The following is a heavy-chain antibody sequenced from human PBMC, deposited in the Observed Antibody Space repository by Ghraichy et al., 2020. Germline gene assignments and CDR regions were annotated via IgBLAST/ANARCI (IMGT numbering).Heavy chain of an antibody. CDR1: GFTFSSYW. Sequence: GGSLRLSCAASGFTFSSYWMSWVRQAPGKGLEWVANIKQDGSEKYYVDSVKGRFTISRDNAKNSLYLQMNSLRAEDTAVYYCAREMDRDCSSTSCSPGIDGWGQGTTVTVSS. CDR3: AREMDRDCSSTSCSPGIDG. V-gene: IGHV3-7*03. CDR2: IKQDGSEK. J-gene: IGHJ6*02. D-gene: IGHD2-2*01.